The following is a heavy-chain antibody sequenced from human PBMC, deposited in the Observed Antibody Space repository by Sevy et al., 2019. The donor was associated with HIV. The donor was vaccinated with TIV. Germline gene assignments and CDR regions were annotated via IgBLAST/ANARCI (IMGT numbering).Heavy chain of an antibody. Sequence: SETLSLTCTLSGVTMSDDYSTWIRQPPGKGLEWIGNTYYTGTTKYGPSLKSRFTISISIYKNQFSLKLSSVTAADTAVYYCARSLRYFGFNDHWGQGTMVTVSS. CDR1: GVTMSDDY. CDR2: TYYTGTT. CDR3: ARSLRYFGFNDH. J-gene: IGHJ4*03. D-gene: IGHD3-9*01. V-gene: IGHV4-59*01.